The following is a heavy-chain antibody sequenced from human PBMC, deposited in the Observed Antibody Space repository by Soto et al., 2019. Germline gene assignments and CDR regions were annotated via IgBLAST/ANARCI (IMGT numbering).Heavy chain of an antibody. J-gene: IGHJ5*02. Sequence: QVPLVQSGAEVKKPGSSVTVSCKASGGTFSSYAIHWVRQAPGQGLEWMGGIIPMYGPAKYAQRFQGRVTITAVESTTTVYMELTSLTSQDTAVYYCARVTSMVRGVIDNWFDPWGHGNVVTVSS. CDR3: ARVTSMVRGVIDNWFDP. V-gene: IGHV1-69*01. CDR2: IIPMYGPA. CDR1: GGTFSSYA. D-gene: IGHD3-10*01.